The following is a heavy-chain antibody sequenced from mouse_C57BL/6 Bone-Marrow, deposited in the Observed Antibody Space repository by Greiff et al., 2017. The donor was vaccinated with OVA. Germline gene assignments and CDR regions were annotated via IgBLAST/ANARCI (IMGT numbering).Heavy chain of an antibody. Sequence: EVQGVESGGDLVKPGGSLKLSCAASGFTFSSYGMSWVRQTPDKRLEWVATISSGGSYTYYPDSVKGRFTISRDNAKNTLYLQMSSLKSEDTAMYYCARRGLIVTFDYWGQGTTLTVSS. CDR1: GFTFSSYG. D-gene: IGHD2-5*01. CDR3: ARRGLIVTFDY. J-gene: IGHJ2*01. CDR2: ISSGGSYT. V-gene: IGHV5-6*01.